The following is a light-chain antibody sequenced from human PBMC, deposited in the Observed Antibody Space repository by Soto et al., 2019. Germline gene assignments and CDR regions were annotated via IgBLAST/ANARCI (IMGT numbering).Light chain of an antibody. CDR3: QFYDNSLVGAV. J-gene: IGLJ1*01. CDR1: RSNIGTRND. CDR2: SNN. Sequence: QAVLTQPPSVSVGPRQRCTVRCTGGRSNIGTRNDGDWYQQLPGTAPKIIMYSNNNRPSEAPDRFSGSKSGTSASLAIAGLQPEDEADYYCQFYDNSLVGAVFGPATKATV. V-gene: IGLV1-40*01.